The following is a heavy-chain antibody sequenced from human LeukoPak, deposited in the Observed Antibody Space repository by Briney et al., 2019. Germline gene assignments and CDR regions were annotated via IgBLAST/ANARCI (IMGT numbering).Heavy chain of an antibody. D-gene: IGHD3-3*01. V-gene: IGHV4-31*03. J-gene: IGHJ6*03. CDR3: ARGGNDFWSVYYSNGYYYYMDV. CDR2: IYYSGRT. Sequence: PSETLSLTCTVSGGSISSGGYYWSCVRPHPGKGLEWIGYIYYSGRTYYNPSLKSRVTISVDTSKNQFSLKLCSVTAADTAVYYCARGGNDFWSVYYSNGYYYYMDVWGKGTTVTVSS. CDR1: GGSISSGGYY.